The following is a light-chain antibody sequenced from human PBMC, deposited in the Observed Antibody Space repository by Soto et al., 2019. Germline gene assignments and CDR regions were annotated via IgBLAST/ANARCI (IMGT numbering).Light chain of an antibody. CDR3: SSYTSGSYTGV. Sequence: QSALTQPASVSGSPGQSITISCTGTSSDVGGYNYVSWYQQHQGKAPKLMIYDVSNRPSGVSNRFSGSKSGNTASLTISGVQAEEEADYYCSSYTSGSYTGVFGGGTKLTVL. CDR1: SSDVGGYNY. CDR2: DVS. J-gene: IGLJ2*01. V-gene: IGLV2-14*01.